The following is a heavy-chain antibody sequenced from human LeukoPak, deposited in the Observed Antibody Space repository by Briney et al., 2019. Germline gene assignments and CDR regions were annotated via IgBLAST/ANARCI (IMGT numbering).Heavy chain of an antibody. D-gene: IGHD2-2*01. CDR2: IYTSGTT. Sequence: SETLSLTCTVSGGSVRRGNYYWTWIRQPAGSGLEWIGRIYTSGTTDYNPSLRTRVTISVDASRNQFSLNLSSVTAADTAVYYCANKVYCSRTSCYPAGYWGQGILVTVSS. V-gene: IGHV4-61*02. J-gene: IGHJ4*02. CDR1: GGSVRRGNYY. CDR3: ANKVYCSRTSCYPAGY.